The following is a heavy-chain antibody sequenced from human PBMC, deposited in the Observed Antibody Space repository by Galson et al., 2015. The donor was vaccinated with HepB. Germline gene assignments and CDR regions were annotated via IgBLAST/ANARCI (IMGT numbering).Heavy chain of an antibody. D-gene: IGHD2-15*01. Sequence: SVKVSCKASGYTFTSYYMHWVRQAPGQGLEWMGIINPSGGSTSYAQKFQGRVTMTRDTSTSTVYMELSSLRSEDTAVYYCARDLCSGGSCGKTKDAFDIWGQGTMVTVSS. CDR2: INPSGGST. CDR1: GYTFTSYY. CDR3: ARDLCSGGSCGKTKDAFDI. V-gene: IGHV1-46*01. J-gene: IGHJ3*02.